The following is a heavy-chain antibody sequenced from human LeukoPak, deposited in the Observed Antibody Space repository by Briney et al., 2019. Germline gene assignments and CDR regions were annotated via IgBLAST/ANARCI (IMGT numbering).Heavy chain of an antibody. V-gene: IGHV3-23*01. CDR1: GFTFSSYA. J-gene: IGHJ5*02. Sequence: GGSLRLSCAASGFTFSSYAMSWVRQAPGKGLEWVSAISGSGGSTYYAGSVKGRFTICRDNSKNTLYLQMNSLRAEDTAVYYCAKDREYSSGWYPWGQGTLVTVSS. CDR2: ISGSGGST. CDR3: AKDREYSSGWYP. D-gene: IGHD6-19*01.